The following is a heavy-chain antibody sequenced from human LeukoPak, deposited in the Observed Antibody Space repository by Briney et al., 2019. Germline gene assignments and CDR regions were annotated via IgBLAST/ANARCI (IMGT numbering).Heavy chain of an antibody. V-gene: IGHV3-23*01. Sequence: PGGSLRLSCAASGFTFSSYAMSWVRQAPGKGLEWVSAISGSAGSTYYADSVKGRFTISRDNSKNTLYLQMNSLRAEDTAVYYCAKDVVVVVAPDEEYFQHWGQGTLVTVSS. CDR3: AKDVVVVVAPDEEYFQH. D-gene: IGHD2-15*01. CDR2: ISGSAGST. CDR1: GFTFSSYA. J-gene: IGHJ1*01.